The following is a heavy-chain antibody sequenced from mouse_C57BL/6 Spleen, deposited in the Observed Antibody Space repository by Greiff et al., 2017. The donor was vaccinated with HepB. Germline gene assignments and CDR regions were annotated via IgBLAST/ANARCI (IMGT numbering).Heavy chain of an antibody. J-gene: IGHJ2*01. Sequence: EVQLQQSGAELVRPGASVKLSCTASGFNIKDYYMHWVKQRPEQGLEWIGRIDPEDGDTEYAPKFQGKATMTADTSSNTAYLQLSSRTSEDTAVYYCTTREETLLFDYWGQGTTLTVSS. CDR1: GFNIKDYY. CDR2: IDPEDGDT. V-gene: IGHV14-1*01. CDR3: TTREETLLFDY.